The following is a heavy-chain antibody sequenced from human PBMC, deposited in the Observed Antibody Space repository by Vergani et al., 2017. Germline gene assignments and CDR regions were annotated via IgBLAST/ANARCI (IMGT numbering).Heavy chain of an antibody. D-gene: IGHD2-2*01. J-gene: IGHJ6*02. Sequence: EVQLVESGGGLVQPGRSLRLSCAASGFTFDDYAMHWVRQAPGKGLEWVSGIRWNSGSIGYADSVKGRFTISRDNAKNSLYLQMNSLRAEDTALYYCGKDISQDCSSTSCYYYYYGMDVWGQGTTVTVSS. V-gene: IGHV3-9*01. CDR3: GKDISQDCSSTSCYYYYYGMDV. CDR2: IRWNSGSI. CDR1: GFTFDDYA.